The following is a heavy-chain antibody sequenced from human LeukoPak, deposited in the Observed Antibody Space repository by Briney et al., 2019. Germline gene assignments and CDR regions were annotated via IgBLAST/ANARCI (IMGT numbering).Heavy chain of an antibody. CDR3: ARTYCSSTSCYEDWFDP. D-gene: IGHD2-2*01. V-gene: IGHV4-59*01. Sequence: SETLSLTCTVSGGSISSYYWSWIRQPPGKGLEWIGYIYYSGSTNYNPSLKSRVTISVDTSKNHFSLKLSSVTAADTAVYYCARTYCSSTSCYEDWFDPWGQGTLVTVSS. CDR2: IYYSGST. J-gene: IGHJ5*02. CDR1: GGSISSYY.